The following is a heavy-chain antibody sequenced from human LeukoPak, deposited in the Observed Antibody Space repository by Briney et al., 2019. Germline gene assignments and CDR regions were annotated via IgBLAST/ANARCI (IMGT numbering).Heavy chain of an antibody. CDR2: ISAYNGNT. V-gene: IGHV1-18*01. CDR1: GYTFTSYG. J-gene: IGHJ5*02. Sequence: ASVKVSCKASGYTFTSYGISWVRQAPGQGLEWMGWISAYNGNTNYAQKLQGRVTMTTDTSTSTAYMELRSLRSDDTAVYYCARDRMVEMATINYNWFDPWGQGTLVTVSS. D-gene: IGHD5-24*01. CDR3: ARDRMVEMATINYNWFDP.